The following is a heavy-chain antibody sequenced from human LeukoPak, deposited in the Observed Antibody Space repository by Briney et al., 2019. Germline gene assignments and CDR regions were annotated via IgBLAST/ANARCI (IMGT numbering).Heavy chain of an antibody. J-gene: IGHJ5*02. CDR2: INQSGSKN. CDR3: GRVVVGVTNLFDP. D-gene: IGHD2-15*01. Sequence: GGALTLSCAASGLIFSSSWMSWVPQAPGKGLEWVANINQSGSKNYYLKSVKGRFTISRDNAKKSLILQMNSLRAEDTALYFGGRVVVGVTNLFDPWGQGTLVIVSS. V-gene: IGHV3-7*05. CDR1: GLIFSSSW.